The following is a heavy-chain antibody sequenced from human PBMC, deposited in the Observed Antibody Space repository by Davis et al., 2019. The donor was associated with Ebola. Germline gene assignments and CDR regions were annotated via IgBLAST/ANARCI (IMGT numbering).Heavy chain of an antibody. D-gene: IGHD1-26*01. CDR2: IRSKANSYAT. CDR1: GFTFSGSA. Sequence: GESLKISCAASGFTFSGSAMHWVRQASGKGLEWVGRIRSKANSYATAYAASVKGRFTISRDDSKNTAYLQMNSLKTEDTAVYYCTSTYSGSYYRPIDYWGQGTLVTVSS. J-gene: IGHJ4*02. CDR3: TSTYSGSYYRPIDY. V-gene: IGHV3-73*01.